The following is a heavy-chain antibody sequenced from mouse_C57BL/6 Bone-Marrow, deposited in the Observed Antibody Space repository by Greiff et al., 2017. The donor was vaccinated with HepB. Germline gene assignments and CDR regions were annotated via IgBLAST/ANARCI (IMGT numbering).Heavy chain of an antibody. D-gene: IGHD3-3*01. CDR1: GYSFTSGYY. CDR2: ISYDGSN. J-gene: IGHJ3*01. V-gene: IGHV3-6*01. Sequence: EVQLQESGPGLVKPSQSLSLTCSVTGYSFTSGYYWKWIRQFPGNKLEWMGYISYDGSNNYNPSLKNRISLTRDTSKNQFFLKLKSVTTEDTATYDCAKAALGPPFAYWGQGTLVTVSA. CDR3: AKAALGPPFAY.